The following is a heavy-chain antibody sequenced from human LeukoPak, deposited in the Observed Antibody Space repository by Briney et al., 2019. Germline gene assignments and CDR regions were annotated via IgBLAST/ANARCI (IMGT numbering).Heavy chain of an antibody. CDR2: ISGSGGST. CDR1: GFIFSSYA. D-gene: IGHD3-16*01. Sequence: PGGSLRLSCAASGFIFSSYAMSWVRQAPGKGLEWVSAISGSGGSTYYADSVKGRCTISRDNSKNTLYLEMNSLRAEDTAVYYCAKDRAGRTAWGAFDIWGQGTMVTVSS. J-gene: IGHJ3*02. CDR3: AKDRAGRTAWGAFDI. V-gene: IGHV3-23*01.